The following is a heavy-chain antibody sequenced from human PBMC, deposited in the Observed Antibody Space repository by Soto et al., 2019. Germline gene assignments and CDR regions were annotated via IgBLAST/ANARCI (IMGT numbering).Heavy chain of an antibody. CDR1: GGSISSYY. D-gene: IGHD5-12*01. Sequence: QVQLQESGPGLVKPSETLSLTCTVSGGSISSYYWSWIRQPPGKRLEWIGYIYYSGSTNYNPSLKSRVTISVDTSKNQFSLDLRSVTAAVTAVYYCARDSVGSGYDWGQGTLVTVSS. J-gene: IGHJ4*02. V-gene: IGHV4-59*01. CDR3: ARDSVGSGYD. CDR2: IYYSGST.